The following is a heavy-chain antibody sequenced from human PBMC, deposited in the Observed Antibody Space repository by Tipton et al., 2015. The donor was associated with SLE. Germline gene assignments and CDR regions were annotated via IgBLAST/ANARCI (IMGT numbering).Heavy chain of an antibody. Sequence: SLRLSCAASGFTVSTSYLSWIRQAPGKGLEWVAVISYDGSNKYYADSVKGRFTISRDNSKNTLYLQMNSLRAEDTAVYYCARELIPLYGMDVWGQGTTVTVSS. CDR2: ISYDGSNK. CDR3: ARELIPLYGMDV. CDR1: GFTVSTSY. D-gene: IGHD3-16*01. J-gene: IGHJ6*02. V-gene: IGHV3-30*03.